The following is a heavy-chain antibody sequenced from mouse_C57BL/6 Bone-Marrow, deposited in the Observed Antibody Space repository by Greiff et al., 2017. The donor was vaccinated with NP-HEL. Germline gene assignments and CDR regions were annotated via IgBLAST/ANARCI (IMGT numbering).Heavy chain of an antibody. D-gene: IGHD1-1*01. CDR2: IYPGDGDT. J-gene: IGHJ1*03. V-gene: IGHV1-82*01. CDR3: ARRTTVVYWYFDV. CDR1: GYAFSSSW. Sequence: VHLVESGPELVKPGASVKISCKASGYAFSSSWMNWVKQRPGKGLEWIGRIYPGDGDTNYNGKFKGKATLTADKSSSTAYMQLSSLTSEDSAVYFCARRTTVVYWYFDVWGTGTTVTVSS.